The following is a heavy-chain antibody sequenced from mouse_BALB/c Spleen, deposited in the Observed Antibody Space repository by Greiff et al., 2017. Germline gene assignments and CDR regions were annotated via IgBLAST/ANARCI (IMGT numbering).Heavy chain of an antibody. J-gene: IGHJ3*01. Sequence: EVQVVESGGGLVQPGGSRKLSCAASGFTFSSFGMHWVRQAPEKGLEWVAYISSGSSTIYYADTVKGRFTISRDNPKNTLFLQMTSLRSEDTAMYYCARSRTGTFAYWGQGTLVTVSA. D-gene: IGHD4-1*01. V-gene: IGHV5-17*02. CDR3: ARSRTGTFAY. CDR1: GFTFSSFG. CDR2: ISSGSSTI.